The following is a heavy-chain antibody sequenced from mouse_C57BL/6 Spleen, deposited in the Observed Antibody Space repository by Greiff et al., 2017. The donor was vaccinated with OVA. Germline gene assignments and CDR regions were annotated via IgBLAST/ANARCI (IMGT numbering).Heavy chain of an antibody. J-gene: IGHJ4*01. Sequence: EVHLVESGGGLVKPGGSLKLSCAASGFTFSDYGMHWVRQAPEKGLEWVAYISSGSSTIYYADTVKGRFTISRDNAKNTLFLQMTSLRSEDTAMYYCARGGNYKYAMDYWGQGTSVTVSS. V-gene: IGHV5-17*01. D-gene: IGHD2-1*01. CDR3: ARGGNYKYAMDY. CDR1: GFTFSDYG. CDR2: ISSGSSTI.